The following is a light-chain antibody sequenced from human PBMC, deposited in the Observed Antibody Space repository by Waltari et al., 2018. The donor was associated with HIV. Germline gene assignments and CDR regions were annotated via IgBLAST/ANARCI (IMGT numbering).Light chain of an antibody. CDR2: GVS. J-gene: IGKJ4*01. CDR1: QSVTNNY. CDR3: QQFSDSPLT. Sequence: EIVLTHSPGTLSLSPFDGVTLSCRASQSVTNNYLAWYQQKPGQDPRRLIYGVSNRATGIPDRFSGGGSGTDFSLTISGLEPEDFAVYYCQQFSDSPLTFGGGTKVEIK. V-gene: IGKV3-20*01.